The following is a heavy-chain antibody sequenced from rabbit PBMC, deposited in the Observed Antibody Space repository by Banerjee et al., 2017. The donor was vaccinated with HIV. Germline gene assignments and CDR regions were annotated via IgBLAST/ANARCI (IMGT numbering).Heavy chain of an antibody. CDR2: INTSSGNT. D-gene: IGHD2-1*01. V-gene: IGHV1S40*01. Sequence: QSLEDSGGDLVKPEGSLTLTCKASGFSFSSGYDMCWVRQAPGKGLEWIACINTSSGNTVYASWAKGRFTISKTSSTTVTLQMTSLTAADTATFFCARGATTTRLDLWGQGTLVTVS. J-gene: IGHJ3*01. CDR3: ARGATTTRLDL. CDR1: GFSFSSGYD.